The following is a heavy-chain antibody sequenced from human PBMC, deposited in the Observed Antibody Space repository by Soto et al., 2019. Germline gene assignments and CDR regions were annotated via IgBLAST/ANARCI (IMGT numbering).Heavy chain of an antibody. Sequence: EVHLLESGGGLVQPGGSLRLSCAVSGFTFSSYAMTWLRQTPGKGLEWVSSIAVNADTIHYADSVKGRFTISRDNSKSTLFLQMNSLRAEDTAVYHCARVGRSDSWDMWFDSWGQGTRVTVSS. J-gene: IGHJ5*01. D-gene: IGHD2-21*02. CDR2: IAVNADTI. CDR1: GFTFSSYA. V-gene: IGHV3-23*01. CDR3: ARVGRSDSWDMWFDS.